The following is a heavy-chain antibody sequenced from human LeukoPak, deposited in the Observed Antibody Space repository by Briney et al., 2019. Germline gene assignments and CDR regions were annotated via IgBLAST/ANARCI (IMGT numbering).Heavy chain of an antibody. CDR1: GYSFTSYW. CDR2: IYPGGSDT. Sequence: GESLKISCKGSGYSFTSYWIGWVRQMPGKGLEWMGIIYPGGSDTRYSPSLKSRVTVSVDTSKNEFSLRLSSVTAADTAVYYCARHTSYGHFDYWGQGILVTVSS. D-gene: IGHD3-10*01. V-gene: IGHV5-51*01. J-gene: IGHJ4*02. CDR3: ARHTSYGHFDY.